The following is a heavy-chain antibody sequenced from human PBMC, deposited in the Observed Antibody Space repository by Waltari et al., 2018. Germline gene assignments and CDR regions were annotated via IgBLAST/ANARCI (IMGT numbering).Heavy chain of an antibody. Sequence: EVQLVESGGGLVQPGGSLRLSCAASGFTFSSYWMSWVRQAPGKGLEWVANIKQDGSEKYYVDSVKGRFTISRDNAKNSLYLQMNSLRAEDTAVYYCARAPLYQPVGYYGMDVWGQGTTVTVSS. CDR2: IKQDGSEK. J-gene: IGHJ6*02. V-gene: IGHV3-7*01. CDR3: ARAPLYQPVGYYGMDV. D-gene: IGHD2-2*01. CDR1: GFTFSSYW.